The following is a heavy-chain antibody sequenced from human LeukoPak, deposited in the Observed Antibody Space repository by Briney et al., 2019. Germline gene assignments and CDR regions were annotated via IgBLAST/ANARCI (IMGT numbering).Heavy chain of an antibody. D-gene: IGHD6-13*01. J-gene: IGHJ4*02. CDR3: ARDSSGRIAAAGPSDY. Sequence: GASVKVSCKASGYTFTGYGISWVRQAPGQGLEWMGWISAYNGNTNYAQKLQGRVTMTTDTSTSTAYMELRSLRSDDTAVYYCARDSSGRIAAAGPSDYWGQGTLVTVSS. CDR2: ISAYNGNT. V-gene: IGHV1-18*01. CDR1: GYTFTGYG.